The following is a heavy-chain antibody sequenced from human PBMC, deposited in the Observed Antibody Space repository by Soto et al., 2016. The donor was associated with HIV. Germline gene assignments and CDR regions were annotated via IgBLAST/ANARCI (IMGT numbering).Heavy chain of an antibody. Sequence: QVHLLQSGAEVKKPGASVKVSCKASGYTFTGYYIHWVRQAPGQGLEWMGWINPNSGDTNYAQKFQARVTMTRDTSINTAYMELSRLRPDDTAVYYCHTAMPSGYFDYWGQGTLVTVSS. V-gene: IGHV1-2*02. CDR3: HTAMPSGYFDY. CDR2: INPNSGDT. D-gene: IGHD5-18*01. J-gene: IGHJ4*02. CDR1: GYTFTGYY.